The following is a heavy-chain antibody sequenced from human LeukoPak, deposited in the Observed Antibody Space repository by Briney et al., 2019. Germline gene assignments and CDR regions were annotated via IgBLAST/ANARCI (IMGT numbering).Heavy chain of an antibody. CDR1: GGTFSSYA. CDR2: IIPILGIA. CDR3: ARGGLQSPLLWFGDDY. Sequence: SVKVSCKASGGTFSSYAISWVRQAPGQGLEWMGRIIPILGIANYAQKFQGRVTMTTDTSTSTAYMELRSLRSDDTAVYYCARGGLQSPLLWFGDDYWGQGTLVTVSS. J-gene: IGHJ4*02. D-gene: IGHD3-10*01. V-gene: IGHV1-69*04.